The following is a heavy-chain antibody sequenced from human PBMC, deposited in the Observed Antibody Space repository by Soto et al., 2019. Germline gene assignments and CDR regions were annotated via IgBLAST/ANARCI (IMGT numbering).Heavy chain of an antibody. CDR1: GDSISNNNYY. CDR3: VRSTRGAFDY. D-gene: IGHD1-26*01. V-gene: IGHV4-39*01. Sequence: PSETLSLTCTVSGDSISNNNYYWGWIRQPPGKGLEWIGNIYYSGSTYYSPSLKSRVTIFVDTSKSQFSLQLSSVTAADTAVYYCVRSTRGAFDYWGQGTLVTVSS. J-gene: IGHJ4*02. CDR2: IYYSGST.